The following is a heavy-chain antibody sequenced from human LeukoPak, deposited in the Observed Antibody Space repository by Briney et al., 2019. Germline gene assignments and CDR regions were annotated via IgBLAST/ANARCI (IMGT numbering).Heavy chain of an antibody. CDR2: ISVYNAKT. J-gene: IGHJ4*02. CDR1: GYTFSTYG. D-gene: IGHD3-10*01. Sequence: ASVKVSCKSSGYTFSTYGISWARQAPGQGLEWMGWISVYNAKTDYAQKFQSRVTMTTDTSTSTAYMELRSLGSDDTAVYYCARQISGSYPLDYWGQGTLVTVSS. V-gene: IGHV1-18*04. CDR3: ARQISGSYPLDY.